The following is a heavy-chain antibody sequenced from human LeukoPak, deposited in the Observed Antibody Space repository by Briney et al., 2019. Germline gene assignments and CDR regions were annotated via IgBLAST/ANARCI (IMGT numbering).Heavy chain of an antibody. D-gene: IGHD3-22*01. CDR2: IKQDGSEK. CDR1: GFTFSSYA. V-gene: IGHV3-7*01. CDR3: ARSQRPSGYYLYYFDY. Sequence: GGSLRLSCAASGFTFSSYAMSWVRQAPGKGLEWVANIKQDGSEKYYVDSVKGRFTISRDNAKNSLYLQMNSLRAEDTAVYYCARSQRPSGYYLYYFDYWGQGTLVTVSS. J-gene: IGHJ4*02.